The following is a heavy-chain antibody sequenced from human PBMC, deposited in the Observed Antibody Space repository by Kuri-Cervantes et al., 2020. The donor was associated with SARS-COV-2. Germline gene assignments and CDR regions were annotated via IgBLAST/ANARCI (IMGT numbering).Heavy chain of an antibody. J-gene: IGHJ6*01. Sequence: LSLTCAASGFTFSSYSMHWVRQAPGKGLVWVSRINSDGSSTSYADSVKGRFTISRDNAKNTLYLQMNSLRAEDTAVYYCARDSGGATRLTYYYYYYGMDVWGQGNTV. CDR3: ARDSGGATRLTYYYYYYGMDV. CDR2: INSDGSST. CDR1: GFTFSSYS. V-gene: IGHV3-74*01. D-gene: IGHD1-26*01.